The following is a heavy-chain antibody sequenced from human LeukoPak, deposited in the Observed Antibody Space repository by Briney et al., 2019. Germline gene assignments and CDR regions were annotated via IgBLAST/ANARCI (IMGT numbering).Heavy chain of an antibody. V-gene: IGHV3-7*03. Sequence: GSLRLSCTASGFTFSASWMSWVRQAPGKGLEWVANIKEDGNEKCYVDSVKGRFTISRDNAKNSLYLQMNSLRAEDTAVYYCVKDRLRFSYWGQGTLATVSS. CDR2: IKEDGNEK. D-gene: IGHD3-16*01. CDR1: GFTFSASW. J-gene: IGHJ4*02. CDR3: VKDRLRFSY.